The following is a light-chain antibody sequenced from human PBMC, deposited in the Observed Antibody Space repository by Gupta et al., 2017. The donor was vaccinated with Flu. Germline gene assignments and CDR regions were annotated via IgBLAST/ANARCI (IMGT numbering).Light chain of an antibody. J-gene: IGLJ3*02. CDR2: DVT. CDR3: LSHASNFSWV. Sequence: SVTISFTGSTSDFGPNNAVSWYQQPPGRAPNLMIYDVTKRPSGVPERFSGSKSANTASLTISGLQAEDEADYYCLSHASNFSWVFGGGTKLTVL. V-gene: IGLV2-11*03. CDR1: TSDFGPNNA.